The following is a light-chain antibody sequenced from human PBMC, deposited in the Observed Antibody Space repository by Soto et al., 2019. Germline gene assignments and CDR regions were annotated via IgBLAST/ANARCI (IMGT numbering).Light chain of an antibody. V-gene: IGLV1-51*02. CDR1: SSNIGNNF. J-gene: IGLJ3*02. CDR3: GTWDISLNGGV. Sequence: QSVLTQPPSVSAAPGQKVTISCSGSSSNIGNNFVSWYQQLPGTAPKLLIYENNKRPSGIPDRFSGSKSGTSATLAISGLQTGDEADYYYGTWDISLNGGVFGGGTKLTVL. CDR2: ENN.